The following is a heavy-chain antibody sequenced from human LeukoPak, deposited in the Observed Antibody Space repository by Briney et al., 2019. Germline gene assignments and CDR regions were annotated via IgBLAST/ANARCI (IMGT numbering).Heavy chain of an antibody. CDR3: AGSLGYCTSNVCYLKY. CDR2: MNPNSGNT. J-gene: IGHJ4*02. D-gene: IGHD2-8*01. Sequence: GASVKVSCKASGYTFTNYDINWVRQATGQGLEWMGWMNPNSGNTGYAQKFQGRVTMTRNTSISTAYMELSSLRSDDTAVYYCAGSLGYCTSNVCYLKYWGQGTPVTVSS. V-gene: IGHV1-8*01. CDR1: GYTFTNYD.